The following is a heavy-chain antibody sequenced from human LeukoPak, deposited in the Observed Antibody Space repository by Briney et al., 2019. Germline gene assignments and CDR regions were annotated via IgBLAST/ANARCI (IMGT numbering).Heavy chain of an antibody. V-gene: IGHV4-34*01. D-gene: IGHD5-18*01. CDR2: IYYSGST. Sequence: SETLSLTCAVYGGSFSGYYWSWIRQPPGKGLEWIGYIYYSGSTYYNPSLKSRVTISVDTSKNQFSLKLSSVTAADTAVYYCARGGAAMARYYFDYWGQGALVTVSS. CDR3: ARGGAAMARYYFDY. CDR1: GGSFSGYY. J-gene: IGHJ4*02.